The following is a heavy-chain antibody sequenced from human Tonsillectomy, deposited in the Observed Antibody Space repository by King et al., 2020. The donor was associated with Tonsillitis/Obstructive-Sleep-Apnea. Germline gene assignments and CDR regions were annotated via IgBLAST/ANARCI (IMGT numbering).Heavy chain of an antibody. D-gene: IGHD6-6*01. Sequence: VQLPQWGAGLLKPSETLSLTCAVYGGSFSGYYWSWIRQPPGKGLEWIGEINHSGSTNYNPSLKSRVTISVDTSKNQFSLKLSSVTAADTAVYYCARAYSSSSLWYYYMDVWGKGTTVTVSS. V-gene: IGHV4-34*01. CDR2: INHSGST. CDR3: ARAYSSSSLWYYYMDV. J-gene: IGHJ6*03. CDR1: GGSFSGYY.